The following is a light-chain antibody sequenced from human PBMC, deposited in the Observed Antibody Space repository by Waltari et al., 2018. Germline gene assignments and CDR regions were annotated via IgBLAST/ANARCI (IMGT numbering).Light chain of an antibody. Sequence: DFVMTQTPLSLSVTPGQPASISCKSSQSLQRSDGKTYLSWYLQKPGQPPQVLIYEVSKRFPVVPDRFSGSGSGTDFTLKISRVEAEDVGVYYCMQSTQLPTTFGPGTKVAI. CDR3: MQSTQLPTT. CDR2: EVS. V-gene: IGKV2D-29*01. J-gene: IGKJ3*01. CDR1: QSLQRSDGKTY.